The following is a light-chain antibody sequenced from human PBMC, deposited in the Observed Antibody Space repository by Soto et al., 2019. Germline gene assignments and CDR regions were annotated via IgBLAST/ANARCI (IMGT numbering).Light chain of an antibody. V-gene: IGKV3-15*01. CDR2: GAS. Sequence: EIVMTQSPATLSVSPGESATLSCRAGQSVGTMLGLFQHKPGQAPTLLIYGASTRATGIPARFSSSGSGTEFTLTISSLQSEDFAVYYCQQYNNWPPITFGQGTRLEIK. CDR1: QSVGTM. J-gene: IGKJ5*01. CDR3: QQYNNWPPIT.